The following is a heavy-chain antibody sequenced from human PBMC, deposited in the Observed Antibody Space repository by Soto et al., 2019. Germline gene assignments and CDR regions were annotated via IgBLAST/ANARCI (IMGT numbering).Heavy chain of an antibody. J-gene: IGHJ5*02. V-gene: IGHV1-18*01. CDR1: GYTFTSYG. CDR3: ARRVAGTEGNWFDP. Sequence: GASVKVSCKASGYTFTSYGISWVRQAPGQGVEWMGWISAYNGNTNYAQKLQGRVTMTTDTSTSTAYMELRSLRSDDTAVYYCARRVAGTEGNWFDPWGQGTLVTVSS. CDR2: ISAYNGNT. D-gene: IGHD6-19*01.